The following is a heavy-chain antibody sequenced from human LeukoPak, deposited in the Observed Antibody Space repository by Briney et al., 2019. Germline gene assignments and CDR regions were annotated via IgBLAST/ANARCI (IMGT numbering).Heavy chain of an antibody. CDR2: IYYSGST. CDR1: GGSISSGGYY. J-gene: IGHJ6*02. Sequence: PSQTLSLTCTVSGGSISSGGYYWSWIRQHPGKGLEWIGYIYYSGSTYYNPSLKSRVTISVDTSKNQFSLKLSSVTAADTAVYYCARDTSSGRSYGMDVWGQGTTVTVSS. V-gene: IGHV4-31*03. CDR3: ARDTSSGRSYGMDV. D-gene: IGHD3-22*01.